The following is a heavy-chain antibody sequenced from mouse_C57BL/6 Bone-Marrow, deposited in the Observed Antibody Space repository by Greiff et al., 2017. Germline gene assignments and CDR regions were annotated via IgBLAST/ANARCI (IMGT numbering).Heavy chain of an antibody. J-gene: IGHJ3*01. Sequence: EVQLQQSGAELVRPGASVKLSCTASGFNIKDDYMHWVKQRPEQGLEWIGCIDPENGDTEYASKFQGKATITADTSSNTAYLQLSSLTSEDTAVYYCTTYGYYPWFAYWGQGTLVTVSA. CDR1: GFNIKDDY. CDR2: IDPENGDT. D-gene: IGHD2-3*01. V-gene: IGHV14-4*01. CDR3: TTYGYYPWFAY.